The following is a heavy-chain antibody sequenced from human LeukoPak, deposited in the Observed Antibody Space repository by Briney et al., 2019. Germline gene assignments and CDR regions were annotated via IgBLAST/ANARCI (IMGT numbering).Heavy chain of an antibody. Sequence: SETLSLTCAFYGGSFSGYSLTWIRQPPGKGLEWIGEINHSGINHFNPSLKSRVTISADTSKKQVFLNLSSVTAADTAVYYCAKKKVDVIGNQYYYYYGLDVWGQGTTVTVSS. V-gene: IGHV4-34*01. J-gene: IGHJ6*02. D-gene: IGHD3-16*02. CDR2: INHSGIN. CDR1: GGSFSGYS. CDR3: AKKKVDVIGNQYYYYYGLDV.